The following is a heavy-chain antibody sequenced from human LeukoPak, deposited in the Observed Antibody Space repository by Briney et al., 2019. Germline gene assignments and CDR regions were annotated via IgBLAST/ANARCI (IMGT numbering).Heavy chain of an antibody. CDR1: GGTFSSYA. CDR2: MNPNSGDT. Sequence: ASVKVSCKASGGTFSSYAISWVRQATGQGLEWMGWMNPNSGDTAYAQKFQGRVAMTRDTSTSTAYMELSSLRSEDTAVYYCARGLGDYYDTSDYYYAVPAHWGQGTLVTVSS. J-gene: IGHJ4*02. D-gene: IGHD3-22*01. V-gene: IGHV1-8*02. CDR3: ARGLGDYYDTSDYYYAVPAH.